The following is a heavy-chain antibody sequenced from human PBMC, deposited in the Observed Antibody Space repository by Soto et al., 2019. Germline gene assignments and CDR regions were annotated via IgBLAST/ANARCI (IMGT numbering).Heavy chain of an antibody. CDR3: AGIKIFSYMDV. V-gene: IGHV4-34*01. D-gene: IGHD3-3*01. Sequence: ASETLSLTCAVYGGSFSGYYWSWIRQPPGKGLEWIGEINHSGSTNYNPSLKSRVTISVDTSKNQFSLKLSSVTAADTAVYYCAGIKIFSYMDVWGKGTTVTVSS. CDR1: GGSFSGYY. CDR2: INHSGST. J-gene: IGHJ6*03.